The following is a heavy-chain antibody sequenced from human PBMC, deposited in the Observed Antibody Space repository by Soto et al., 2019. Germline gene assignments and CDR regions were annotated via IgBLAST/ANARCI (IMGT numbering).Heavy chain of an antibody. D-gene: IGHD2-21*02. CDR3: ARDMDCGGDCLDY. Sequence: SVKVSCKASGGTFSSYAISWVRQAPGQGLEWMGGIIPIFGTANYAQKFQGRVTITADESTSTAYMELSSLRSEDTAVYYCARDMDCGGDCLDYWGQGTLVTVSS. J-gene: IGHJ4*02. V-gene: IGHV1-69*13. CDR2: IIPIFGTA. CDR1: GGTFSSYA.